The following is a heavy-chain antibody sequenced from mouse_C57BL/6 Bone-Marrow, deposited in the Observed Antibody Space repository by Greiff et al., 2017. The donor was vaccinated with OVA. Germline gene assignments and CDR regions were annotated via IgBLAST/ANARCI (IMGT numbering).Heavy chain of an antibody. Sequence: QVHVKQSGAELVRPGSSVKLSCKASGYTFTSYWMDWVKQRPGQGLEWIGNIYPSDSETHYNQKFKDKATLTVDKSSSTAYMQLSSLTSEDSAVYYCARGDGYYVGFAYWGQGTLVTVSA. D-gene: IGHD2-3*01. CDR1: GYTFTSYW. J-gene: IGHJ3*01. V-gene: IGHV1-61*01. CDR2: IYPSDSET. CDR3: ARGDGYYVGFAY.